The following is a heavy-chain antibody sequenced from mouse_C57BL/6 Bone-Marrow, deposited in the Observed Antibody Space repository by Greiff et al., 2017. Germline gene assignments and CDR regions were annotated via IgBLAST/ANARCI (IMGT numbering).Heavy chain of an antibody. CDR1: GYTFTSYW. V-gene: IGHV1-55*01. CDR2: IYPGSGST. D-gene: IGHD1-1*01. Sequence: VQLQQPGAELVKPGASVKMSCKASGYTFTSYWITWVKQRPGQGLEWIGDIYPGSGSTNYNETFKSKATTTVDTSSSTAYMQLSSLTSEDAAVYYCARWGYYGSSYSLFDYWGQGTTLTVSS. J-gene: IGHJ2*01. CDR3: ARWGYYGSSYSLFDY.